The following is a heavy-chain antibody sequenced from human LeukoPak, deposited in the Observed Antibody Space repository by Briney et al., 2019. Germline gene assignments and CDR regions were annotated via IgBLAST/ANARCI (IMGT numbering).Heavy chain of an antibody. V-gene: IGHV3-7*01. D-gene: IGHD6-6*01. CDR2: INEDGSVK. CDR1: GFTFSRHW. Sequence: GGSLRLSCAASGFTFSRHWMDWVRQAPGKGLEWVANINEDGSVKQNVDSVKGRFTISRDNAKNSLYLQMNTLRAEDTAVCYCMAESSTSWEGCWGQGTLVTVSS. J-gene: IGHJ4*02. CDR3: MAESSTSWEGC.